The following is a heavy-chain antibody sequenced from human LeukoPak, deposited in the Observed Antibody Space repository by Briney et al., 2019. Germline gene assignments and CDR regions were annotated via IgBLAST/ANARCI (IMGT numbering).Heavy chain of an antibody. CDR2: IVTAGDT. Sequence: GSLRPSCAASGFTFSTYDMHWVRQGSGKGLEWVATIVTAGDTHYPDSVKGRFTISRENAKNSLYLQMNSLRAGDTAVYYCARGSYCGTNCYTRAFGIWGQGTMVTVSS. J-gene: IGHJ3*02. CDR1: GFTFSTYD. V-gene: IGHV3-13*01. D-gene: IGHD2-2*02. CDR3: ARGSYCGTNCYTRAFGI.